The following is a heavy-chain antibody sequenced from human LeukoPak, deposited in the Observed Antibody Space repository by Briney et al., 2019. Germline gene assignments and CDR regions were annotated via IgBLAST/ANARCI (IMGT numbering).Heavy chain of an antibody. J-gene: IGHJ6*02. D-gene: IGHD5-18*01. CDR3: AREGPRKDTAMVLYYYYYGMDV. V-gene: IGHV1-18*01. Sequence: ASVKVSCKASGYTFTSYGISWVRQAPGQGLEWMGWISAHNGNTNYAQKFQGRDTMTRDTSISTAYMELSRLRSDDTAVYYCAREGPRKDTAMVLYYYYYGMDVWGQGTTVTVSS. CDR1: GYTFTSYG. CDR2: ISAHNGNT.